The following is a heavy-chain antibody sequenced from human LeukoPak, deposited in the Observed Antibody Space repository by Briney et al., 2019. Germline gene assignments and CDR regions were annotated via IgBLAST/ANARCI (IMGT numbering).Heavy chain of an antibody. CDR2: LSYSGSA. D-gene: IGHD1-26*01. CDR3: ARHAILGARYFDY. J-gene: IGHJ4*02. Sequence: SETLSLTCPVSGGSISSGSYYWGWIRRPPGKGLEWIGSLSYSGSAYYNPSLESRVTISVDTSKNQFSLNLSSVTAADTAVYYCARHAILGARYFDYWGQGTLVTVSS. V-gene: IGHV4-39*01. CDR1: GGSISSGSYY.